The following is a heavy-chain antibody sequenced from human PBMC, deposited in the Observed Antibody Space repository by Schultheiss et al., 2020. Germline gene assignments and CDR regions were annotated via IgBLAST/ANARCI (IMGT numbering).Heavy chain of an antibody. CDR1: GGSISSSSYY. CDR2: IYTSGST. CDR3: ARGGIAAASDY. V-gene: IGHV4-61*02. J-gene: IGHJ4*02. Sequence: SETLSLTCTVSGGSISSSSYYWSWIRQPAGKGLEWIGRIYTSGSTNYNPSLKSRVTISVDTSKNQFSLKLSSVTAADTAVYYCARGGIAAASDYWGQGTLVTVSS. D-gene: IGHD6-13*01.